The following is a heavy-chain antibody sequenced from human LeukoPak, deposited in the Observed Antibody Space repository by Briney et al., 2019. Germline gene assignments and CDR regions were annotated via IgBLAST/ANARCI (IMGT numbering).Heavy chain of an antibody. CDR1: GDSINSHF. CDR2: IYYTGST. D-gene: IGHD3-22*01. V-gene: IGHV4-59*11. CDR3: ARATDSSGYYYRGATRYYFDY. J-gene: IGHJ4*02. Sequence: SETLSLTCTVSGDSINSHFWSWIRQPPGKGLEWIGYIYYTGSTNYNPSLKSRVTISVDTSKNQFSLKLRSVTAADTAVCYCARATDSSGYYYRGATRYYFDYWGQGTLVTVSS.